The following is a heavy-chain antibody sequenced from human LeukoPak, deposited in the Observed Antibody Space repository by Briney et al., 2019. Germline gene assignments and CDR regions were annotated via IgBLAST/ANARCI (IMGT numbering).Heavy chain of an antibody. CDR2: IRSGRSDI. CDR1: GFTFSAYS. Sequence: GGSLRLSCAATGFTFSAYSMNWVRQAPGKGLEWVSSIRSGRSDIYYADSVKGRFTIPRDNAENSLYLHMHSLRAEDTAVYYCAGPMGPAAIFGFDYWGQGTLVTVSS. CDR3: AGPMGPAAIFGFDY. D-gene: IGHD2-2*01. V-gene: IGHV3-21*01. J-gene: IGHJ4*02.